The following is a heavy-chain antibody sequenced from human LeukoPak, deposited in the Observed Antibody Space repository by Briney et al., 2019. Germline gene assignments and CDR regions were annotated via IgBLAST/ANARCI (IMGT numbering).Heavy chain of an antibody. J-gene: IGHJ4*02. D-gene: IGHD5-18*01. V-gene: IGHV3-23*01. Sequence: PGGSLRLSCAASGFTFSSYAMSWVRQSPGKGLEWVSHISGSGYSTYYADSVKGRFTISRDNSKNTLYLQMNSLRAEDTAVYYCASRYSYGYRDYWGQGTLVTVSS. CDR2: ISGSGYST. CDR3: ASRYSYGYRDY. CDR1: GFTFSSYA.